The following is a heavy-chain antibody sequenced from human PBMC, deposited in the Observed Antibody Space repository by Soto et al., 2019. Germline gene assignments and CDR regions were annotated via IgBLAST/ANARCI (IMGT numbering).Heavy chain of an antibody. CDR1: ESTVSRDW. CDR2: INQDGSGK. D-gene: IGHD1-26*01. Sequence: EVHLVESGGGLVQTGGSLRLSCAIFESTVSRDWMNWVRQAPGKGLEWVAHINQDGSGKYYVDSVKGRFTISRDNAKKSLYLQMNSLSPADTAMYYCSGGVGDAFWGQGTLVTVSS. CDR3: SGGVGDAF. J-gene: IGHJ4*02. V-gene: IGHV3-7*04.